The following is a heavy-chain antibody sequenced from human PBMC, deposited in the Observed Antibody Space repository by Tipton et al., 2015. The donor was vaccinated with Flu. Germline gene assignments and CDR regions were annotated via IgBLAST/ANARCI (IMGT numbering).Heavy chain of an antibody. D-gene: IGHD2-2*01. J-gene: IGHJ3*02. CDR1: GYSFTSYY. CDR2: FHPGDSDS. V-gene: IGHV5-51*01. Sequence: VQLVQSGAEVKKPGESLKISCKGSGYSFTSYYIAWVRQMPGKDLEWMGIFHPGDSDSRYSPSFQGQVAFSADKSINTAYLQWYTLKASDTAMYYCARTNTRGYRDGFDIWGQGTMVTVSA. CDR3: ARTNTRGYRDGFDI.